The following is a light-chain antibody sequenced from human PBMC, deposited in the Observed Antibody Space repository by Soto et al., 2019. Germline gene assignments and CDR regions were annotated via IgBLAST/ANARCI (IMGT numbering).Light chain of an antibody. J-gene: IGKJ1*01. CDR3: QQYGRSPGT. Sequence: EFVLTQSPGTLSLSPGERATLYCRASGAVSKIYLAWFQQTPGQAPRLLISGTSNRATGIPDRFSGSGSETDFILTISRLEPEDFAMYYCQQYGRSPGTFGQGTKVEIK. CDR1: GAVSKIY. CDR2: GTS. V-gene: IGKV3-20*01.